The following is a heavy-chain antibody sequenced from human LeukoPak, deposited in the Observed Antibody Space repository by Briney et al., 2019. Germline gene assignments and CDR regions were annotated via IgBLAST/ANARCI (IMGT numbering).Heavy chain of an antibody. V-gene: IGHV3-48*02. CDR1: GFSFSTYI. J-gene: IGHJ4*02. CDR2: INSGGSVT. CDR3: VRVGAGYYYDY. Sequence: GGSLRLSCAASGFSFSTYIMNWVRQAPGKGLEWVAIINSGGSVTYYADSVRGRFTISRDNAKNSLYLQMNSLRDEDTAVYYCVRVGAGYYYDYWGQGTLVTVSS. D-gene: IGHD1-26*01.